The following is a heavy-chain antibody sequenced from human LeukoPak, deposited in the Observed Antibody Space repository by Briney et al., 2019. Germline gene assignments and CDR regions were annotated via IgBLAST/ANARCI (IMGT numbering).Heavy chain of an antibody. CDR2: INHSGST. V-gene: IGHV4-34*01. J-gene: IGHJ4*02. CDR3: ARXGXGRXAARPSKNDY. D-gene: IGHD6-6*01. CDR1: DGSISTYY. Sequence: SETLSLTCTVSDGSISTYYWSWIRQPPGKGLEWIGEINHSGSTNYNPSLKSRVTISVDTSKNQFSLKLSSVTAADTAGYYWARXGXGRXAARPSKNDYWGQGTLVTVSS.